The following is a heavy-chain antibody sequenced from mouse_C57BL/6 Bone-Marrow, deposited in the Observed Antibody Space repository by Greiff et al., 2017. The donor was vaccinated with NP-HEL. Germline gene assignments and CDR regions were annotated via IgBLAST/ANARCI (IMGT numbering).Heavy chain of an antibody. V-gene: IGHV1-81*01. CDR3: ARNYAGFAS. J-gene: IGHJ3*01. CDR1: GYTFTSYG. Sequence: QVQLQQSGAELARPGASVKLSCKASGYTFTSYGISWVKQRTGQGLEWIGEIYPRSGNTYYNEKFKGKATLTADKSSSTAYMELRSLTSEDSAVYFCARNYAGFASWGQGTLVTVSA. D-gene: IGHD1-1*01. CDR2: IYPRSGNT.